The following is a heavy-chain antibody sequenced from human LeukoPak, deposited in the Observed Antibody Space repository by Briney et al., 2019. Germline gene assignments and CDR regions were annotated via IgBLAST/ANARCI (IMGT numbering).Heavy chain of an antibody. V-gene: IGHV4-38-2*02. CDR1: GYSISSGYY. D-gene: IGHD3-3*01. Sequence: SETLSLTCTVSGYSISSGYYWGWIRQPPGKGLEWIGSIYHSGSTYYNPSLKSRVTISVDTSKNQFSLKLSSVTAADTAVYYCARDKEWDFWSGYRPKNWFDPWGQGTLVTVSS. CDR3: ARDKEWDFWSGYRPKNWFDP. J-gene: IGHJ5*02. CDR2: IYHSGST.